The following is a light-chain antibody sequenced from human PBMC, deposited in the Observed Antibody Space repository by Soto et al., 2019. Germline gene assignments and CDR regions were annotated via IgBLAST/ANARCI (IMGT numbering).Light chain of an antibody. Sequence: EIVMTQSPATLSVSPGERATLSGRASQSMNNNLAWYQQKPGQAPRLLIYHASTRATGIPARFSGSGSGTEFTLTISSLQSEDFAVYYCQQYNNWPLTFGGGTKVEIK. CDR1: QSMNNN. CDR3: QQYNNWPLT. J-gene: IGKJ4*01. CDR2: HAS. V-gene: IGKV3-15*01.